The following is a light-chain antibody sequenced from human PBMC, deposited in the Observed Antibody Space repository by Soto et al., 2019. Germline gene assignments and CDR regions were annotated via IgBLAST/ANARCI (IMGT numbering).Light chain of an antibody. Sequence: DLQMTQSPSSLSASVGDRVTITCQASQDISDYLNWYQQRPGKAPNLLIYDASSLKPGVPSRFSGSGSGTDFTFTISSLQPEDIATYFCQQHDKLPFTFGPGTKVHIK. J-gene: IGKJ3*01. CDR2: DAS. V-gene: IGKV1-33*01. CDR1: QDISDY. CDR3: QQHDKLPFT.